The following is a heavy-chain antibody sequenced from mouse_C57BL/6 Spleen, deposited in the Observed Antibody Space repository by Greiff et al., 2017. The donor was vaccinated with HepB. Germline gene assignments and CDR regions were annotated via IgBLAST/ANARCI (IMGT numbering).Heavy chain of an antibody. CDR1: GFTFSSYA. CDR3: GNGYEAWFAY. V-gene: IGHV5-4*03. D-gene: IGHD2-2*01. J-gene: IGHJ3*01. CDR2: ISDGGSYT. Sequence: EVKLMESGGGLVKPGGSLKLSCAASGFTFSSYAMSWVRQTPEKRLEWVATISDGGSYTYYPDNVKGRFTISRDNAKNNLYLQMSHLKSEDTAMYYCGNGYEAWFAYWGQGTLVTVSA.